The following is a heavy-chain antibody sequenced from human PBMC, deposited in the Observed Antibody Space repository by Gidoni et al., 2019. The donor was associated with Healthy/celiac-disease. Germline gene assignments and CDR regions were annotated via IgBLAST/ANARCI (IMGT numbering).Heavy chain of an antibody. V-gene: IGHV3-48*01. CDR1: GFTFSSYS. J-gene: IGHJ4*02. D-gene: IGHD3-16*01. CDR3: ARDALGGSAGGFDY. CDR2: ISSSSSTI. Sequence: EVQLVESGGGLVQPGGSLRLSCAASGFTFSSYSMNWVRQAPGKGLEWVSYISSSSSTIYYADSVKGRFTISRDNAKNSLYLQMNSLRAEDTAVYYCARDALGGSAGGFDYWGQGTLVTVSS.